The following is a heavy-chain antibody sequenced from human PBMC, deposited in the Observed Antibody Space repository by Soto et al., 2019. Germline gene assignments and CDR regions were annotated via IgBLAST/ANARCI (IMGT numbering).Heavy chain of an antibody. V-gene: IGHV3-30*18. CDR3: AKGDIVVVPAAILWR. J-gene: IGHJ4*02. D-gene: IGHD2-2*01. CDR1: GFTFSSYG. CDR2: ISYDGSNK. Sequence: GGSLRLSCAASGFTFSSYGMHWVRQAPGKGLEWVAVISYDGSNKYYADSVKGRFTISRDNSKNTLYLQMNSLRAEDTAVYYCAKGDIVVVPAAILWRWGQGTLVTVSS.